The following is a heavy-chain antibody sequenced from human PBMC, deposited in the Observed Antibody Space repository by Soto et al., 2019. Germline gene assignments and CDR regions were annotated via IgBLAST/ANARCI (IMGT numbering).Heavy chain of an antibody. D-gene: IGHD1-26*01. CDR1: GGTFSSYA. CDR2: IIPIFGTA. CDR3: GVGANTVAGYGMDV. V-gene: IGHV1-69*13. Sequence: SVKVSCKASGGTFSSYAISWVRQAPGQGLEWMGGIIPIFGTANYAQKFQGRVTITADESTSTAYMELSSLRSEDTAVYYCGVGANTVAGYGMDVWGQGTTVTVSS. J-gene: IGHJ6*02.